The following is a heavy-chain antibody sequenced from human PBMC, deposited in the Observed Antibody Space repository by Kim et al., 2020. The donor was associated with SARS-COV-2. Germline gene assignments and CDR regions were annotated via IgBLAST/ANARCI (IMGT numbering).Heavy chain of an antibody. V-gene: IGHV1-46*01. Sequence: ASVKVSCKASGYTFTSYYMHWVRQAPGQGLEWMGIINPSGGSTSYAQKFQGRVTMTRDTSTSTVYMELSSLRSEDTAVYYCARDSAQVGASDAFDIWGQGTMVTVSS. J-gene: IGHJ3*02. CDR1: GYTFTSYY. CDR2: INPSGGST. CDR3: ARDSAQVGASDAFDI. D-gene: IGHD1-26*01.